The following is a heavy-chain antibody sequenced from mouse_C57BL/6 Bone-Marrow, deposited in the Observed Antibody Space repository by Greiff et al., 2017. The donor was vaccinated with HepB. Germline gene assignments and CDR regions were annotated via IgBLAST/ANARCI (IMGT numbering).Heavy chain of an antibody. CDR3: ARYNYGSRNWFAY. CDR1: GFTFTDYY. V-gene: IGHV7-3*01. CDR2: IRNKANGYTT. J-gene: IGHJ3*01. Sequence: EVNVVESGGGLVQPGGSLSLSCAASGFTFTDYYMSWVRQPPGKALEWLGFIRNKANGYTTEYSASVKGRFTISRDNSQSILYLQMNALRAEDSATYYCARYNYGSRNWFAYWGQGTLVTVSA. D-gene: IGHD1-1*01.